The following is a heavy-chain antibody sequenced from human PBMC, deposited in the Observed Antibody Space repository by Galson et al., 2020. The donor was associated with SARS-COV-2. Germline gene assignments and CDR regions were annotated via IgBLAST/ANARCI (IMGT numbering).Heavy chain of an antibody. D-gene: IGHD2-21*01. CDR1: GFTFSSYA. CDR3: ARVGVEEDYYYYGMDV. Sequence: GGSLRLSCAASGFTFSSYAMHWVRQAPGKGLEWVAVISYDGSNKYYADSVKGRFTSSRDNSKNTLYLQMNSLRAEDTAVYYCARVGVEEDYYYYGMDVWGQGTTVTVSS. V-gene: IGHV3-30*04. J-gene: IGHJ6*02. CDR2: ISYDGSNK.